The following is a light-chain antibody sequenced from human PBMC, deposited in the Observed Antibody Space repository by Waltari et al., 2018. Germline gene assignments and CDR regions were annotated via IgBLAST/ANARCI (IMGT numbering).Light chain of an antibody. CDR2: GAS. CDR3: QMYVRLPVT. CDR1: QSVGRS. Sequence: EIVLTQSPGTLSLSPGEGPPPSCRASQSVGRSLVWYQQKPGQAPRLLIYGASSRATGIPDRFSGSGSGTDFSLTISRLEPEDFAVYYCQMYVRLPVTFGQGTKVEI. J-gene: IGKJ1*01. V-gene: IGKV3-20*01.